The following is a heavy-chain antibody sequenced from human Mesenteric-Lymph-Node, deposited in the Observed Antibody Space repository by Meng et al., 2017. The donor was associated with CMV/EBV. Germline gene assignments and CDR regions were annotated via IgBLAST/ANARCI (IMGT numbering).Heavy chain of an antibody. J-gene: IGHJ3*02. CDR2: INSDGSST. CDR1: GFTFSSFW. V-gene: IGHV3-74*01. CDR3: ARGKGFYDFWSGYYPQDAFDI. D-gene: IGHD3-3*01. Sequence: GESLKISCAASGFTFSSFWMHWVRQAPGKGLLWVSRINSDGSSTTYADSVKGRFTISRDNAKSTLYLQMNSPRAEDTAVYYCARGKGFYDFWSGYYPQDAFDIWGQGTMVTVSS.